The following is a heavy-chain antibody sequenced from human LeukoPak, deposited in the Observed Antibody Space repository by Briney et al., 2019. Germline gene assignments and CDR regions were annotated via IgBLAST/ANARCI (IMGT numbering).Heavy chain of an antibody. J-gene: IGHJ4*02. CDR2: INWNGGST. CDR3: ARAGDDYVWGSYRPIDY. D-gene: IGHD3-16*02. V-gene: IGHV3-20*04. Sequence: TGGSLRLYCAASGFTFDDYGISWVRQAPGKGLEWVSGINWNGGSTGYADSVKGRFTISRDNAKNSLYLQMNSLRAEDTALYYCARAGDDYVWGSYRPIDYWGQGTLVTVSS. CDR1: GFTFDDYG.